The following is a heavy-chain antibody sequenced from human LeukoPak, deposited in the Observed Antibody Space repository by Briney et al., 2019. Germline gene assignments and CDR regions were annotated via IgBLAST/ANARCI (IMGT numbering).Heavy chain of an antibody. CDR1: GFPFDTYP. J-gene: IGHJ3*02. Sequence: GGSLRLSCAASGFPFDTYPMNWVRQAPGKGLEWVASISSSNSFKNYADSVKGRFTISRDNAQNSLYLQMSSLRAEDTGLYYCATMGDQWLLKDIWGQGTMVIVSS. CDR2: ISSSNSFK. D-gene: IGHD6-19*01. V-gene: IGHV3-21*01. CDR3: ATMGDQWLLKDI.